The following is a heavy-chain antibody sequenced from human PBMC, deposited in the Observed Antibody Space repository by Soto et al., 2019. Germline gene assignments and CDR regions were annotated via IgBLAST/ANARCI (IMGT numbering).Heavy chain of an antibody. CDR1: GFICTSYD. V-gene: IGHV3-23*01. J-gene: IGHJ3*02. D-gene: IGHD2-8*02. Sequence: GGSLRLSCAASGFICTSYDMSWVRQAPGQGLEWVSTILVDGRTFYVDSVKGRFTISRDSSQNTVYLQMNSLTAGDTALYYCAKATATGGGAFDICGQGTMVTVSS. CDR2: ILVDGRT. CDR3: AKATATGGGAFDI.